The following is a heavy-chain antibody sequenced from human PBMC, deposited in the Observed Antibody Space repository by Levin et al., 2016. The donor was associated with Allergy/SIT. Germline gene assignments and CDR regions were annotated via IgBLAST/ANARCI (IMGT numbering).Heavy chain of an antibody. J-gene: IGHJ4*02. V-gene: IGHV3-49*03. Sequence: GESLKISCTASGFTFGDYAMSWFRQAPGKGLEWVGFIRSKAYGGTTEYAASVKGRFTISRDDSKSIAYLQMNSLKTEDTAVYYCTSGVSRWLQSWHFDYWGQGTLVTVSS. CDR1: GFTFGDYA. CDR3: TSGVSRWLQSWHFDY. D-gene: IGHD5-24*01. CDR2: IRSKAYGGTT.